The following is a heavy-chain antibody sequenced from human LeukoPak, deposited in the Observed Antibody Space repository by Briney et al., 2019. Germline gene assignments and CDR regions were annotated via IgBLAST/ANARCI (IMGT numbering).Heavy chain of an antibody. CDR1: GFTFSSYW. Sequence: GGSLRLSCAASGFTFSSYWMSWVRQAPGKGLEWVANIKQDGSEKYYVDSVKGRFTISRDNAKNSLYLQMNSLRAEDTAVYYCASCPWIQLWFDAFDIWGQGTMVTVSS. CDR2: IKQDGSEK. D-gene: IGHD5-18*01. J-gene: IGHJ3*02. CDR3: ASCPWIQLWFDAFDI. V-gene: IGHV3-7*01.